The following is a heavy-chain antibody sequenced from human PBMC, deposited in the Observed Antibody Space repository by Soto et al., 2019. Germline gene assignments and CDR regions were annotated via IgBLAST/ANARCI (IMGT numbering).Heavy chain of an antibody. Sequence: EVQLVESGGGLVQPAGSLSLSCAASGFTFSNYWMTWVRQAPGKGLEWVANIKQDGSEKYFVDSVKGRSTISRDNAKNSMYLHMDSLRVEDTAVYYCARVEGGYYGSGSYGFDYWGQGSLVTVSS. V-gene: IGHV3-7*01. D-gene: IGHD3-10*01. CDR3: ARVEGGYYGSGSYGFDY. J-gene: IGHJ4*02. CDR2: IKQDGSEK. CDR1: GFTFSNYW.